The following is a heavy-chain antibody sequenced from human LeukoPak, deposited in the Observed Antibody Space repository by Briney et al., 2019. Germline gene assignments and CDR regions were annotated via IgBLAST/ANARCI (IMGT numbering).Heavy chain of an antibody. Sequence: SVKVSCKASGGTFSSYAISWVRQAPGQGLEWMGGIIPIFGTANYAQKFQGRVTITADESTSTAYMELSSLRSEDTAVYYCARGYSYGSVSYYYYMDAWGKGTTVTVSS. D-gene: IGHD5-18*01. CDR3: ARGYSYGSVSYYYYMDA. V-gene: IGHV1-69*13. J-gene: IGHJ6*03. CDR2: IIPIFGTA. CDR1: GGTFSSYA.